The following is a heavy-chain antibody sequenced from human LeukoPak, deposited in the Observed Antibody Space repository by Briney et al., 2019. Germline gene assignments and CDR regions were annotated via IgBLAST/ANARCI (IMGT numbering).Heavy chain of an antibody. V-gene: IGHV3-21*04. Sequence: GGSLRLSSAGSGFAFESFTMTWVRQAPGKGLEWVSLISDTGRDINYADSVRGRFTISRDNTKNSLFLQMDSLRVEDTAIYYCAKGLFSAYDKYLDSWGQGTLVTVSS. CDR2: ISDTGRDI. CDR3: AKGLFSAYDKYLDS. D-gene: IGHD5-12*01. CDR1: GFAFESFT. J-gene: IGHJ4*02.